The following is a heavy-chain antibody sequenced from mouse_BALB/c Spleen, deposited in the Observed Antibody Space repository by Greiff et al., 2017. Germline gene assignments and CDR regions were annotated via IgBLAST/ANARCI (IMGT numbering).Heavy chain of an antibody. D-gene: IGHD2-4*01. CDR2: IDPANGNT. CDR3: ARMITTRGFAY. V-gene: IGHV14-3*02. Sequence: VQLQQSGAELVKPGASVKLSCTASGFNIKDTYMHWVKQRPEQGLEWIGRIDPANGNTKYDPKFQGKATITADTSSNTAYLQLSSLTSEDTAVYYCARMITTRGFAYWGQGTLVTVSA. J-gene: IGHJ3*01. CDR1: GFNIKDTY.